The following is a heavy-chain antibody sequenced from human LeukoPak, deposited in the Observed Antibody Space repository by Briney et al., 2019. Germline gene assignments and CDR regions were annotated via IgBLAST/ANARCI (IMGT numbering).Heavy chain of an antibody. CDR1: GFTFSSCS. D-gene: IGHD2-15*01. CDR3: ARDDGYCSGGSCYGPPDY. CDR2: ISSSSSYI. Sequence: GGSLRLSCAASGFTFSSCSMNWVRQAPGKGLEWVSSISSSSSYIYYADSVKGRFTISRDNAKNSLYLQMNSLRAEDTAVYYCARDDGYCSGGSCYGPPDYWGQGTLVTVSS. J-gene: IGHJ4*02. V-gene: IGHV3-21*01.